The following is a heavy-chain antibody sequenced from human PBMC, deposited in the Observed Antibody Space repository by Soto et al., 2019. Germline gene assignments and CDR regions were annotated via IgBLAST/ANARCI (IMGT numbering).Heavy chain of an antibody. CDR3: AKFHCSSTSCYTEKYYYYGMDV. CDR1: GFTFISYG. V-gene: IGHV3-23*01. J-gene: IGHJ6*02. D-gene: IGHD2-2*02. CDR2: ISGSGGST. Sequence: PGGSLRLSCAASGFTFISYGMHWVRQAPGKGLEWVSAISGSGGSTYYADSVKGRFTISRDNSKNTLYLQMNSLRAEDTAVYYCAKFHCSSTSCYTEKYYYYGMDVWGQGTTVTVSS.